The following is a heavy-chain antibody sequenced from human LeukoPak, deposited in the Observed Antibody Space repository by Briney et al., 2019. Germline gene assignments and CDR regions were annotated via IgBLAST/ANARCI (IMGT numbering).Heavy chain of an antibody. CDR1: GFTVSSNY. CDR3: ATDKDCSGSTCYYYSGF. Sequence: GGSLRLSCAASGFTVSSNYMSWVRQAPGKGLEWVSVIYSGGSTYYADSVKGRFTISRDNSKNTLYLQMNSLRPEDTAVYYCATDKDCSGSTCYYYSGFWGQGTLVTVSS. J-gene: IGHJ4*02. CDR2: IYSGGST. V-gene: IGHV3-66*01. D-gene: IGHD2-2*01.